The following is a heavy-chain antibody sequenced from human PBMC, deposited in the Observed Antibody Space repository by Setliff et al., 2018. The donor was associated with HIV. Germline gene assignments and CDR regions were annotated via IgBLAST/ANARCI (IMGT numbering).Heavy chain of an antibody. J-gene: IGHJ5*02. CDR3: AREDASGSARRFDP. CDR1: GGSFSGYY. D-gene: IGHD3-10*01. Sequence: SETLSLTCAVYGGSFSGYYWSWIRQPPGKGLEWIGEINHSGSTNYNPSLKSRVTISVDTSKNQFSLKLSSVTAADTAVYYCAREDASGSARRFDPWGQGTLVTVSS. CDR2: INHSGST. V-gene: IGHV4-34*01.